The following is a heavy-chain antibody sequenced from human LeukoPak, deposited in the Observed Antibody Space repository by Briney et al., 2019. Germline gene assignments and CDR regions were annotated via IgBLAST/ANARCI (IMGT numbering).Heavy chain of an antibody. CDR3: ARALSGSYVYAFDI. CDR2: MNPNSGNT. J-gene: IGHJ3*02. Sequence: ASVKVSCKASGYTFTSYDINWVRQATGQGLEWMGWMNPNSGNTGYAQKFQGRVTITRNTSISTACMELSSLRSEDTAVYYCARALSGSYVYAFDIWGQGTMVTVSS. D-gene: IGHD1-26*01. CDR1: GYTFTSYD. V-gene: IGHV1-8*03.